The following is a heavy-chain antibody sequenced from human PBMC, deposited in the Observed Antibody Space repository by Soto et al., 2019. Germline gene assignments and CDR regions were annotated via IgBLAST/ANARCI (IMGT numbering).Heavy chain of an antibody. CDR1: GFDFTYYA. CDR2: MSSDGSKI. J-gene: IGHJ4*02. V-gene: IGHV3-30*18. Sequence: QVQLVESGGGAVQPGESLRLSCVASGFDFTYYAMHWVRQAPGKGLESVAVMSSDGSKIHHTYSVKGRFTISPGNSKNTLYLPMNSLRKEDTAVYFCAKDEGVGGSLGLFDYWGQGTLVSVPS. CDR3: AKDEGVGGSLGLFDY. D-gene: IGHD1-26*01.